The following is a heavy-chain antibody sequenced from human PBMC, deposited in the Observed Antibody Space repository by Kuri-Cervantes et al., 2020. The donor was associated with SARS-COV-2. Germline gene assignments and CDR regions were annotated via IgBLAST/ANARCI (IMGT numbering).Heavy chain of an antibody. J-gene: IGHJ6*02. Sequence: SVKVSCKASGDSFDYRFLHWVRQAPGQPLEWMGWITPFNGNTNYAQRFQDRVTITRDRSISTAYMELSRLRSDDTAVYYCARASVRGIIITYHSYGMDVWGQGTTVTVSS. V-gene: IGHV1-45*01. CDR3: ARASVRGIIITYHSYGMDV. CDR1: GDSFDYRF. D-gene: IGHD3-10*01. CDR2: ITPFNGNT.